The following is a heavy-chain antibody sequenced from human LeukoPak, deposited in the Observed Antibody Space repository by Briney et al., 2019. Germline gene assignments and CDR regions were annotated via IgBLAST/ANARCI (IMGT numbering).Heavy chain of an antibody. CDR3: ARYSSSAPFDY. D-gene: IGHD6-6*01. Sequence: SETLSLTCTVSGGSISSSSHYWAWIRQPPGKGLEWIGSIYYSGSTYYNPSLKSRVTISVDTSKNQFSLKLSSVTTADTAVHYCARYSSSAPFDYWGQGTLVTVSS. V-gene: IGHV4-39*01. CDR2: IYYSGST. J-gene: IGHJ4*02. CDR1: GGSISSSSHY.